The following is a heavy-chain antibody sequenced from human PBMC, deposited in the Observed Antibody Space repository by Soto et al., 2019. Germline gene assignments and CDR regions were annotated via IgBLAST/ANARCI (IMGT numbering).Heavy chain of an antibody. CDR1: GFTFSSYA. D-gene: IGHD3-22*01. V-gene: IGHV3-23*01. CDR3: AKGRESSGSYRPFDY. J-gene: IGHJ4*02. Sequence: EVQVLESGGGLGQPGGSLRLSCAASGFTFSSYAMSWVRQAPGQGLEWVSAISGGGVATNYADSVKGRFTISRDNSKNTLYQQMNSLRAEDTAVYYCAKGRESSGSYRPFDYWGQGTLVTVSS. CDR2: ISGGGVAT.